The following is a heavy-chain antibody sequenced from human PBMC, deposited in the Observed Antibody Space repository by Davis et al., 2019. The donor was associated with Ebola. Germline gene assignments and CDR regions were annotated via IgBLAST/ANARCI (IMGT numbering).Heavy chain of an antibody. J-gene: IGHJ6*03. Sequence: PGRSLRLSCAASGFTFSGYAMSWVRQAPGKGLEWVSVISGSVGSTYYADSVKGRFTISIDNSKNTLYPQMKSLRFEDTAEYYCAKRTGILPYYYYYMDVWGKGTTVTVSS. V-gene: IGHV3-23*01. D-gene: IGHD3-10*01. CDR3: AKRTGILPYYYYYMDV. CDR2: ISGSVGST. CDR1: GFTFSGYA.